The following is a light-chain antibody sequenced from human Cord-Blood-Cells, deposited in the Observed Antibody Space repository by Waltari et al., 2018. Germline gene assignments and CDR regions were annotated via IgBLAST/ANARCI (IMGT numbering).Light chain of an antibody. CDR3: SSYTSSSTRV. V-gene: IGLV2-14*01. J-gene: IGLJ3*02. CDR1: SSDVGGYNY. CDR2: DVS. Sequence: QSALTQPASVSGSPGQSITLSCTGTSSDVGGYNYVSWYQQHPGKAPKLMVYDVSNRPSGVSNRCSGSKSGNTASLTISGLQAEDEADYYCSSYTSSSTRVFGGGTKLTVL.